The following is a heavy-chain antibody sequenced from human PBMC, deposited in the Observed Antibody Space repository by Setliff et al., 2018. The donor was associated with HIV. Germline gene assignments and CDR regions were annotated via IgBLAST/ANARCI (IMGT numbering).Heavy chain of an antibody. CDR1: GVSLSNTDFY. Sequence: SETLSLTCTVSGVSLSNTDFYWSWVRQAPGKGLEWIGFIDYSGTTNYRPSLKSRVSISIDLSKNQFSLRLTSMTAADTALYFCAREGPYYYGMDVWGPGTTVTVSS. CDR3: AREGPYYYGMDV. J-gene: IGHJ6*02. CDR2: IDYSGTT. V-gene: IGHV4-30-4*01.